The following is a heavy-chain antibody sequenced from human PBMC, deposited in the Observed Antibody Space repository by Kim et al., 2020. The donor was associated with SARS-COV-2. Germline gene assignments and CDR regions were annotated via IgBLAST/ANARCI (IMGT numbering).Heavy chain of an antibody. Sequence: SETLSLTCTVSGGSVSSGSYYWSWIRQPPGKGLEWIGYIYYSGSTNYNPSLKSRVTISVDTSKNQFSLKLSSVTAADTAVYYCAGGYSSSWYHWYFDLWGRGTLVTVSS. CDR2: IYYSGST. CDR1: GGSVSSGSYY. J-gene: IGHJ2*01. CDR3: AGGYSSSWYHWYFDL. V-gene: IGHV4-61*01. D-gene: IGHD6-13*01.